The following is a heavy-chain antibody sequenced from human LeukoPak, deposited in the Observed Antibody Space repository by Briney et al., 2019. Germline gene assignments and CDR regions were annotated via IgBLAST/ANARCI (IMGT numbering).Heavy chain of an antibody. CDR3: ARGMVTRTPYYYMDV. J-gene: IGHJ6*03. V-gene: IGHV3-53*01. D-gene: IGHD5-18*01. CDR1: GFTVSSNY. Sequence: GGSLRLSCAASGFTVSSNYMTWVRQAPGKGLEWVSVIYSGGSTYYADSVKGRFTISRDNSKNTLSLQMNSLRADDTAVYYCARGMVTRTPYYYMDVWSKGTTATVSS. CDR2: IYSGGST.